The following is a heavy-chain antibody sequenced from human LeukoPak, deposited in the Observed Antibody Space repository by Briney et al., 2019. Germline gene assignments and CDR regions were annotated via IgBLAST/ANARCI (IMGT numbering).Heavy chain of an antibody. CDR2: ISSSSSYI. CDR1: GFTFSSYS. D-gene: IGHD3-22*01. CDR3: AREFIYDSSGYFGY. Sequence: GGSLRLSSAASGFTFSSYSMNWVRQAPGKGLEWVSSISSSSSYIYYADSVKGRFTISRDNAKNSLYLQMNSLRAEDTAVYYCAREFIYDSSGYFGYWGQGTLVTVSS. V-gene: IGHV3-21*01. J-gene: IGHJ4*02.